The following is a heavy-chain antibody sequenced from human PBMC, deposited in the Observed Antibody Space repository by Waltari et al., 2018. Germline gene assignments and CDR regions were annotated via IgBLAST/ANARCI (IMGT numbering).Heavy chain of an antibody. Sequence: QVQLVESGGGVVQPGRSLRLPCAAAGFSFRSYGMHWVRQAPGKGLEWVAVMWYDGSNEYYADSVKGRFTISRDNSKNTLYLQMNSLRAEDTAVYFCARDAYGGGSFFDFWGQGILVTVSS. D-gene: IGHD2-15*01. J-gene: IGHJ4*02. CDR1: GFSFRSYG. V-gene: IGHV3-33*01. CDR3: ARDAYGGGSFFDF. CDR2: MWYDGSNE.